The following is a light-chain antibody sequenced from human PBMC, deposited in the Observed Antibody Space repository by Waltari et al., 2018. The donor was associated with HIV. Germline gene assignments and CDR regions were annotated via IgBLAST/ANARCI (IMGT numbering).Light chain of an antibody. J-gene: IGKJ4*01. V-gene: IGKV4-1*01. Sequence: DIVMTQSPDSLAVSLGEGATINCKSSQNLLYSSNNKNYLAWYQQKAVQPPKLLIYWASTRKSDVPDRFSGSGSGTDFTLTISSLQAEDVAVYYCQQHYATPLTFGGGTKVEIK. CDR1: QNLLYSSNNKNY. CDR2: WAS. CDR3: QQHYATPLT.